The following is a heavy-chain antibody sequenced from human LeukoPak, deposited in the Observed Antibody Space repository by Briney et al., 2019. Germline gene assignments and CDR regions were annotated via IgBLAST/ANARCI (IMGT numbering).Heavy chain of an antibody. D-gene: IGHD2-2*01. CDR3: ARVKGAAANGHFDY. CDR1: GGSVSTGSYY. J-gene: IGHJ4*02. CDR2: IYYSGST. V-gene: IGHV4-61*01. Sequence: PSETLSLTCTVSGGSVSTGSYYWSWIRQPPGKGLEWIGYIYYSGSTNYNPSLKSRVTISVDTSKNQFSLRLSSVTAADTAVYYCARVKGAAANGHFDYWGQGTLVTVSS.